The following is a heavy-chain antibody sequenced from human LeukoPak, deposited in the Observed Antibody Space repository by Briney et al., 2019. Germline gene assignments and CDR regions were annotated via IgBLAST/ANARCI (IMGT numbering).Heavy chain of an antibody. CDR2: ISSSSYI. CDR1: GFTFSSYS. J-gene: IGHJ6*03. D-gene: IGHD2-2*02. CDR3: ARVGYCSSTSCYTGYYYYMDV. Sequence: GGSLRLSCAASGFTFSSYSMNWVRQAPGKGLEWVSSISSSSYIYYADSVKGRFTISRDNAKNSLYLQMNSLRAEDTAVYYCARVGYCSSTSCYTGYYYYMDVWGKGTTVTVSS. V-gene: IGHV3-21*01.